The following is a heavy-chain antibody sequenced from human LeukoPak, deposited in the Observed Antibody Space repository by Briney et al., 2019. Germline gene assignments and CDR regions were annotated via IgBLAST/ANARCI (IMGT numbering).Heavy chain of an antibody. D-gene: IGHD2-8*01. Sequence: PGGSLRLSCAASGFTFSSYWMSWVRQAPGKGLEWVANIKQDGSEKYYVDSVKGQFTISRDNAKNSLYLQMNSLRAEDTAVYYCARDRYCTNGVCFLYGMDVWGQGTTVTVSS. J-gene: IGHJ6*02. CDR3: ARDRYCTNGVCFLYGMDV. V-gene: IGHV3-7*01. CDR2: IKQDGSEK. CDR1: GFTFSSYW.